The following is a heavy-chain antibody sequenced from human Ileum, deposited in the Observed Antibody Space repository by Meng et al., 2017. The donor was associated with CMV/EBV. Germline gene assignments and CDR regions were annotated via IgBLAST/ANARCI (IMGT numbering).Heavy chain of an antibody. Sequence: GESLKISCAASGFTFSSYSMNWVRQAPGKGLEWVSYISSSSSTIYYADSVKGRFTISRDNAKNSLYLQMNSLRAEDAAMYYCARDAYCSGGTCYGVGLFDSWGQGTPVTVSS. J-gene: IGHJ4*02. V-gene: IGHV3-48*04. D-gene: IGHD2-15*01. CDR2: ISSSSSTI. CDR1: GFTFSSYS. CDR3: ARDAYCSGGTCYGVGLFDS.